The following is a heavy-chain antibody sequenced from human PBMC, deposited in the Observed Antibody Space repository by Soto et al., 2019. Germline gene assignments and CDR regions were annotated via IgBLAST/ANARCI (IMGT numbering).Heavy chain of an antibody. J-gene: IGHJ6*02. Sequence: ASVKVSWKASGYTFTGYYIHWVRQAPGQGLEWMGWVNPNSGGTNYAQKFQGRVTMTRDTSISTAYMELSRLRSDDTAVYYCARVPGSGSYYPTSYYYYYGMDVWGQGTTVTVSS. V-gene: IGHV1-2*02. CDR2: VNPNSGGT. D-gene: IGHD3-10*01. CDR1: GYTFTGYY. CDR3: ARVPGSGSYYPTSYYYYYGMDV.